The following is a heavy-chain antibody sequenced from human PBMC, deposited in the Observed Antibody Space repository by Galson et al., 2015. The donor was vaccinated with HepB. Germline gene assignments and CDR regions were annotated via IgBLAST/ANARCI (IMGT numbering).Heavy chain of an antibody. D-gene: IGHD4-17*01. V-gene: IGHV3-30*04. CDR1: GFAFSSYA. CDR2: ISYDGSNK. J-gene: IGHJ5*02. CDR3: ASTPRPHLDYGDYVASLVVVSWFDP. Sequence: SLRLSCAASGFAFSSYAMHWVRQTPGKGLEWVAVISYDGSNKYYADSVKGRSTISRDNSKNTLYLQMNSLRAEDTAVYYCASTPRPHLDYGDYVASLVVVSWFDPWGQGTLVTVSS.